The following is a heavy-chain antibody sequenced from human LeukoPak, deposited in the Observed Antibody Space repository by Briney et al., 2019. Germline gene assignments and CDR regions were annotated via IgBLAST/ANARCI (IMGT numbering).Heavy chain of an antibody. CDR2: IIPIFGTA. CDR1: GYTFTSYG. J-gene: IGHJ4*02. V-gene: IGHV1-69*06. Sequence: GASVKVSCKASGYTFTSYGISWVRQAPGQGLEWMGGIIPIFGTANYAQKFQGRVTITADKSTSTAYMELSSLRSEDTAVYYCASDYGGNSKDYWGQGTLVTVSS. CDR3: ASDYGGNSKDY. D-gene: IGHD4-23*01.